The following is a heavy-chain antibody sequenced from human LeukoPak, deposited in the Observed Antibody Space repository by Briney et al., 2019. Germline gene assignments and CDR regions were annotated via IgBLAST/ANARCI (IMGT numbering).Heavy chain of an antibody. CDR3: ARDGVAAAGRDDY. CDR2: IRGDNGNT. V-gene: IGHV1-18*01. Sequence: GASVKVSCKASGYTFSNYGISWVRQAPGQGLEWVGWIRGDNGNTNYAQKFQGRVTMTTETSTSTAYMELESLGSDETAVYYCARDGVAAAGRDDYWGQGTLVTVSS. D-gene: IGHD6-13*01. J-gene: IGHJ4*02. CDR1: GYTFSNYG.